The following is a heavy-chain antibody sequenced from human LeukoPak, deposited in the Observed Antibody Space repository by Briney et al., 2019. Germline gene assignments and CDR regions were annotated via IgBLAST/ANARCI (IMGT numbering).Heavy chain of an antibody. CDR3: ARGNRIVVVPAAYDY. CDR1: GFTFDDYG. Sequence: PGRSLRLSCAASGFTFDDYGMSWVRQAPGKGREWVSGINWNGCSRVYADSVKGRFTISRDNAKNSLYLQMNSLRAEDTALYYCARGNRIVVVPAAYDYWGQGTLVTVSS. J-gene: IGHJ4*02. D-gene: IGHD2-2*01. CDR2: INWNGCSR. V-gene: IGHV3-20*04.